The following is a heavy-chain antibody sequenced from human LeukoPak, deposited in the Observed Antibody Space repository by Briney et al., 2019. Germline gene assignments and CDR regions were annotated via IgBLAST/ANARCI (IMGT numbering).Heavy chain of an antibody. V-gene: IGHV3-74*01. J-gene: IGHJ3*01. Sequence: GGSLRLSCAASGFIFSSYWMHWVRQAPGKGLVWVSRIKTDGSSATYADSVKGRFTIPRDNAKNTLYLQINSLRAEDTAVYYCARSSYSSSSSVWGQGTMVTVSS. CDR2: IKTDGSSA. CDR1: GFIFSSYW. D-gene: IGHD6-6*01. CDR3: ARSSYSSSSSV.